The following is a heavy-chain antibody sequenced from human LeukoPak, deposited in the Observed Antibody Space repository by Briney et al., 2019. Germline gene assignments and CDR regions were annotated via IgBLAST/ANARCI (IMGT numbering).Heavy chain of an antibody. CDR2: IWYDGSNK. CDR1: GYTFSSYG. J-gene: IGHJ4*02. D-gene: IGHD5-12*01. V-gene: IGHV3-33*01. CDR3: ARDREDIVATILDY. Sequence: PGRSLRLSCAASGYTFSSYGMHCVRQAPGKGLEWVAVIWYDGSNKYYADSVKGRFTISRDNSKNTLYLQMNSLRAEDTAVYYCARDREDIVATILDYWGQGTLVTVSS.